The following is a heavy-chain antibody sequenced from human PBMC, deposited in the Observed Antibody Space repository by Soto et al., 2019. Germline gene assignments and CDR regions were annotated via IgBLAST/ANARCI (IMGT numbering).Heavy chain of an antibody. V-gene: IGHV1-69*13. CDR3: AKRKGDGDTLDYYYYGMDV. CDR1: GVTFSSYA. Sequence: SVKVSCKASGVTFSSYAISWVRQAPGQGLEWMGGIIPIFGTANYAQKFQGRVTITADESTSTAYMELSSLRSEDTAVYYCAKRKGDGDTLDYYYYGMDVWGQGTTVTVSS. J-gene: IGHJ6*02. CDR2: IIPIFGTA. D-gene: IGHD2-21*02.